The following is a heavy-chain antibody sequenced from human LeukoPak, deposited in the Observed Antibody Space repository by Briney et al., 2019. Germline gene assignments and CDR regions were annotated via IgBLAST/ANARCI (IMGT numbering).Heavy chain of an antibody. Sequence: ASVKVSCKASGYTFTNYGISWVRLAPGQGLEWMGWISAYNGNTNYAQKVQGRVTMTTDTSTSTAYMELRSLRSDDTAVYYCARTDYGDYSYYFDYWGQGTLVTVSS. V-gene: IGHV1-18*04. CDR1: GYTFTNYG. J-gene: IGHJ4*02. CDR3: ARTDYGDYSYYFDY. CDR2: ISAYNGNT. D-gene: IGHD4-17*01.